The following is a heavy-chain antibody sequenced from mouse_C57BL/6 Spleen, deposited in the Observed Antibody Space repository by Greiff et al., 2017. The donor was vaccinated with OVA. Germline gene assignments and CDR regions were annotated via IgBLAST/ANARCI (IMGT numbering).Heavy chain of an antibody. CDR2: IHPNSGST. V-gene: IGHV1-64*01. CDR3: ARDGTNPPWFAY. J-gene: IGHJ3*01. D-gene: IGHD4-1*01. Sequence: QVQLQQPGAELVKPGASVKLSCKASGYTFTSYWMHWVKQRPGQGLEWIGMIHPNSGSTNYNEKFKSKATLTVDKSSSTAYMQLSSLTSEDSAVYYCARDGTNPPWFAYWGQGTLVTVSA. CDR1: GYTFTSYW.